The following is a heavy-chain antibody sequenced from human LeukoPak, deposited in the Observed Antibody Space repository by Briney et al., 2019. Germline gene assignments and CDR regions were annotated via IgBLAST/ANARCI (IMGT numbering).Heavy chain of an antibody. V-gene: IGHV4-59*08. CDR3: ARRGTYGDYGYFFDY. D-gene: IGHD4-17*01. CDR1: GDSISSYC. CDR2: ICYSGDT. Sequence: SETLPLTCTVSGDSISSYCWSWIRQPPAKGLEWIGYICYSGDTNYNPSLKSRVTISVDTSKNQFSLKLTSVTAADTAVYYCARRGTYGDYGYFFDYWGQGTLVTVSS. J-gene: IGHJ4*02.